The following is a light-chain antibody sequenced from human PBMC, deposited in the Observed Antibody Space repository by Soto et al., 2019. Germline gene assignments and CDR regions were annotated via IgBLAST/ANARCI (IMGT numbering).Light chain of an antibody. CDR1: QDIRNE. J-gene: IGKJ1*01. CDR2: FAS. CDR3: LQQDNYPWT. V-gene: IGKV1-17*01. Sequence: DIQMTQSPSSLSASVGDRVTITCRASQDIRNELVWYQQRPGKAPQRLIFFASTLQSGVPSRFSGSGFGTEFSFTINGLQPEDVATYYCLQQDNYPWTFGQGTKVEI.